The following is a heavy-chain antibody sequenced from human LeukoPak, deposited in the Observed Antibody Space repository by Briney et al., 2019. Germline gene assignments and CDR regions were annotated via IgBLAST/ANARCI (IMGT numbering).Heavy chain of an antibody. J-gene: IGHJ4*02. Sequence: PSETLSLTCTVSGGSISYFYWSWIRQPAGKGLEWIGRIYTSGSTNYNPSLKSRVTISIDTSKNQFSLRLNSVTAADTAMYFCAKSGGYGLIDYWGQGTRVIVSS. D-gene: IGHD1-26*01. CDR1: GGSISYFY. CDR2: IYTSGST. CDR3: AKSGGYGLIDY. V-gene: IGHV4-4*07.